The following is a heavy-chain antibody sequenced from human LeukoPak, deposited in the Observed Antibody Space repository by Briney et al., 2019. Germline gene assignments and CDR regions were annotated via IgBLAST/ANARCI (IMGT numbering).Heavy chain of an antibody. CDR1: GYTFTSYY. CDR2: INPSGGST. V-gene: IGHV1-46*01. D-gene: IGHD6-13*01. CDR3: ARDPYSSSWYTRPGFDY. Sequence: ASVKASCKASGYTFTSYYMHWVRQAPGQGLEWMGIINPSGGSTSYAQKFQGRVTMTRDTSTSTVYMELSSLRSEDTAVYYCARDPYSSSWYTRPGFDYWGQGTLVTVSS. J-gene: IGHJ4*02.